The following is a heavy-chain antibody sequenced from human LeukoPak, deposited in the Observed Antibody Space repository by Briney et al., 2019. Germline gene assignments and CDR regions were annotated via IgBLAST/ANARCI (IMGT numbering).Heavy chain of an antibody. V-gene: IGHV3-53*01. CDR3: ARDSDIATTGRFYAFDI. Sequence: PGGSLRLSCAASGFTVSSNYMNWVRQAPGKGLEWVSVIYSGGSTYYAESVKGRFTISRDNSKNTLYLQMNSLRAEDTAVYYCARDSDIATTGRFYAFDIWGQGTMVTVSS. CDR2: IYSGGST. CDR1: GFTVSSNY. J-gene: IGHJ3*02. D-gene: IGHD6-13*01.